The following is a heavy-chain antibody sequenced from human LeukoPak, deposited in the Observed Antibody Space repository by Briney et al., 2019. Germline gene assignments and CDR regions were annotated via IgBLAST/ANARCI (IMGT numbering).Heavy chain of an antibody. J-gene: IGHJ4*02. V-gene: IGHV3-7*01. D-gene: IGHD3-22*01. CDR1: GFTFSSYW. Sequence: GGSLRLSCAASGFTFSSYWMSWVRQAPGKGLEWVANTNRVGSEKYYVDSVKGRFTIPRDNAKNSLYLQMNSLRAEDTAVYYCARDSSGFDWGQGTLVTVSS. CDR2: TNRVGSEK. CDR3: ARDSSGFD.